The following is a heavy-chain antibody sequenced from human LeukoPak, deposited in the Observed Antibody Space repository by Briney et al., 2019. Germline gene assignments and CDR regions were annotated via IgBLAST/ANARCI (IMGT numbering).Heavy chain of an antibody. CDR3: ARDRSPMVRGVIIGHYGMDV. J-gene: IGHJ6*02. D-gene: IGHD3-10*01. CDR1: GFTFSSYG. V-gene: IGHV3-30*03. CDR2: ISYDGSNK. Sequence: QPGRSLRLSCAASGFTFSSYGMHWVRQAPGKGLEWVAVISYDGSNKYFADSVKGRFTISRDNAKNSLYLQMNSLRAEDTAVYYCARDRSPMVRGVIIGHYGMDVWGQGTTVTVSS.